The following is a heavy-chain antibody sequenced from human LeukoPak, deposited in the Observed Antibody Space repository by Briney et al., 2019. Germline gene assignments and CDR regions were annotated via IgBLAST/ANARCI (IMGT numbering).Heavy chain of an antibody. D-gene: IGHD6-13*01. Sequence: SETLSLTCAVSGGSISSGGYSWSWIRQPPGKGLEWIGYIYHSGSTYYNPSLKSRLTISVDRSKNQFSLKLSSVTAADTAVYYCARGAIAAAGTFDYWGQGTLVTVSS. CDR1: GGSISSGGYS. CDR3: ARGAIAAAGTFDY. J-gene: IGHJ4*02. CDR2: IYHSGST. V-gene: IGHV4-30-2*01.